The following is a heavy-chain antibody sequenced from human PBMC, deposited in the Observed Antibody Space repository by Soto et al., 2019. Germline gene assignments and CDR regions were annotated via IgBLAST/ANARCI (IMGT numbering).Heavy chain of an antibody. J-gene: IGHJ5*02. Sequence: QVQLVQSGAAEKKPGASVKVSCKASGYTFTSYTMHWVRQAPGQRLEWMGWINAGNGNTKYSQKFQGRVTITRDTSASTAYMELSSLRSEDTAVYYCAIDPWNYVSGGFDPWGQGTLVTVSS. D-gene: IGHD1-7*01. CDR2: INAGNGNT. CDR3: AIDPWNYVSGGFDP. CDR1: GYTFTSYT. V-gene: IGHV1-3*05.